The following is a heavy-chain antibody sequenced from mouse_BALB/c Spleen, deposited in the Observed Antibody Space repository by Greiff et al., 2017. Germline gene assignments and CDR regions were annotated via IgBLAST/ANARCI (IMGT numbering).Heavy chain of an antibody. V-gene: IGHV14-1*02. D-gene: IGHD1-1*01. CDR2: IDPENGNT. Sequence: EVKLQESGAELVRPGALVKLSCKASGFNIKDYYMHWVKQRPEQGLEWIGWIDPENGNTIYDPKFQGKASITADTSSNTAYLQLSSLTSEDTAVYYCARDYGSSHFDYWGQGTTLTVSS. CDR1: GFNIKDYY. J-gene: IGHJ2*01. CDR3: ARDYGSSHFDY.